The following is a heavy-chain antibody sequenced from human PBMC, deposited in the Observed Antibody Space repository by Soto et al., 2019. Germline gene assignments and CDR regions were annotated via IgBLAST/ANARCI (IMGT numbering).Heavy chain of an antibody. D-gene: IGHD3-22*01. CDR3: TTDLMMIVVPWRPSP. V-gene: IGHV3-15*01. Sequence: PLGSLRLSCAASGFTFSNAWMSWVRQAPGKGLEWVGRITSKTDGGTTDYDAPFKGRFTISRDDSKNTLYLQMNSLKTEDTAVYYCTTDLMMIVVPWRPSPWRQGTLVTVSS. J-gene: IGHJ5*02. CDR1: GFTFSNAW. CDR2: ITSKTDGGTT.